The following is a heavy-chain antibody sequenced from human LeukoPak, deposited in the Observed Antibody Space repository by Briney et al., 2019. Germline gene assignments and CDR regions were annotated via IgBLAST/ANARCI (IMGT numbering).Heavy chain of an antibody. V-gene: IGHV3-21*06. CDR1: GFNFRAYW. CDR2: ISMGNDYI. D-gene: IGHD2/OR15-2a*01. CDR3: ARASPHCNNITCYAGALDF. J-gene: IGHJ4*02. Sequence: GGSLRLSCTTSGFNFRAYWMGWVRQAPGKGLEWVSSISMGNDYIHYGDSVKGRFTVSRDNAENSLYLQMNRLRAEDTAVYYCARASPHCNNITCYAGALDFWGQGILVTVSS.